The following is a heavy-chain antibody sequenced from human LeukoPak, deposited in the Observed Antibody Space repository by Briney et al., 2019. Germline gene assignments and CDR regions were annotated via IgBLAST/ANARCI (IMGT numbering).Heavy chain of an antibody. D-gene: IGHD3-22*01. CDR2: ISYDGSNK. CDR1: GFTFSSYG. CDR3: AKDGGESSGYTFDY. V-gene: IGHV3-30*18. J-gene: IGHJ4*02. Sequence: HPGGSLRLSCAASGFTFSSYGMHWVRQAPGKGLEWVAVISYDGSNKYYADSVKGRLTISRDNSKNTLYLQMNSLRAEDTAVYYCAKDGGESSGYTFDYWGQGTLVTVSS.